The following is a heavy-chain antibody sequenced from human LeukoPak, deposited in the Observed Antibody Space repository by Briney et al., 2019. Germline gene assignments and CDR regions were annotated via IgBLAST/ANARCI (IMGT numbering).Heavy chain of an antibody. CDR3: ARVGYDSSGYYYYYYMDV. CDR2: IYSGGST. Sequence: PGGSLRLSCAASGFTVSSNYMSWVRQAPGKGLEWVSVIYSGGSTYYADSVKGRFTISRDNSKNTLYLQMNSLRAEDTAVYYSARVGYDSSGYYYYYYMDVWGKGTTVTVSS. D-gene: IGHD3-22*01. J-gene: IGHJ6*03. V-gene: IGHV3-66*02. CDR1: GFTVSSNY.